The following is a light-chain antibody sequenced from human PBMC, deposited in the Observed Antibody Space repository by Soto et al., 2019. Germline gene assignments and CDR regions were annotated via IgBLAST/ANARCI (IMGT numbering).Light chain of an antibody. J-gene: IGLJ3*02. Sequence: QSALTQPASVSGSPGQSITISCTGTSSDVGGYNYVSWYQQYPGKAPKLMIYEVSNRPSGVSNRFSGSKSGNTASLTISGLQAEDEADYYCCSYAGSSTFDWVFGGGTKLTVL. CDR2: EVS. CDR1: SSDVGGYNY. V-gene: IGLV2-23*02. CDR3: CSYAGSSTFDWV.